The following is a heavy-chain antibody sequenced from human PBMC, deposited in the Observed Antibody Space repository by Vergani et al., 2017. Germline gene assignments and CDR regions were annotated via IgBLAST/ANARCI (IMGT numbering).Heavy chain of an antibody. V-gene: IGHV4-61*02. CDR2: IYTSGST. D-gene: IGHD2-2*01. CDR3: ARARFTKYQLPGYFES. Sequence: QVQLQESGPGLVKPSQTLSLTCTVSGGSISSCSYYWSWIRQPAGKGLEWIGRIYTSGSTNYNPSLKSRVTISLDTSKNQFSLKLSSVTVEDTAVYYCARARFTKYQLPGYFESWGQGTLVTVSS. J-gene: IGHJ4*02. CDR1: GGSISSCSYY.